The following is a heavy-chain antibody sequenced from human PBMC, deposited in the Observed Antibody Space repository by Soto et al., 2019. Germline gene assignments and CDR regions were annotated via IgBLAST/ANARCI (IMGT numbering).Heavy chain of an antibody. D-gene: IGHD2-15*01. J-gene: IGHJ5*02. CDR1: GGSISSSSYY. V-gene: IGHV4-39*01. CDR3: ARLYCSGGSCYSGYNWFDP. Sequence: SETLSLTCTVSGGSISSSSYYWGWIRQPPGKGLEWIGSIYYSGSTYYNPSLKSRVTISVDTSKNQFSLKLSSVTAADTAVYYCARLYCSGGSCYSGYNWFDPWGQGTLVTVSS. CDR2: IYYSGST.